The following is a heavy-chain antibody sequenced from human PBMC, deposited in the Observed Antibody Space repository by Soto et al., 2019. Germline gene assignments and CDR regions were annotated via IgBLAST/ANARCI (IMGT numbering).Heavy chain of an antibody. Sequence: ASVKVSCKASGGTFSSYAISWVRQAPGQGLEWMGGIIPIFGTANYAQKFQGRVTITADESTSTAYMELSSLRSEDTAVYYCARVTPPDWNFDYWGQGTLVTVSS. CDR1: GGTFSSYA. D-gene: IGHD1-1*01. CDR2: IIPIFGTA. J-gene: IGHJ4*02. V-gene: IGHV1-69*13. CDR3: ARVTPPDWNFDY.